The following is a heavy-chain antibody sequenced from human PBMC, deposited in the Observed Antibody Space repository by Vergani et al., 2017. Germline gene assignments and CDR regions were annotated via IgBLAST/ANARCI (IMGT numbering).Heavy chain of an antibody. D-gene: IGHD3-10*01. Sequence: EVQLVESGGGLIQPGGSLRLSCAASGFTVSSNYMSWVRQAPGKGLEWVSVIYSGGSTYYADSVKGRFTISRDNSKSTLYLQMNSLRAEDTAVYYCARDYYGSGSYFYYYYGMDVWGQGTTVTVSS. J-gene: IGHJ6*02. CDR1: GFTVSSNY. V-gene: IGHV3-53*01. CDR2: IYSGGST. CDR3: ARDYYGSGSYFYYYYGMDV.